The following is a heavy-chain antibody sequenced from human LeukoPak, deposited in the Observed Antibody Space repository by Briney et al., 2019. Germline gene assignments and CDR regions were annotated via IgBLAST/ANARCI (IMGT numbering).Heavy chain of an antibody. D-gene: IGHD3-16*02. CDR1: GGSISSSNYY. V-gene: IGHV4-39*07. CDR2: MYYSGSTY. J-gene: IGHJ4*02. Sequence: PSETLSLTCAVSGGSISSSNYYWDWIRQPPGKGLEWIGTMYYSGSTYYYNPSLKSRVTISVDTSENQFSLKLSSVTAADTAVYYCARLRLGELSTGFDYWGQGTLVTVSS. CDR3: ARLRLGELSTGFDY.